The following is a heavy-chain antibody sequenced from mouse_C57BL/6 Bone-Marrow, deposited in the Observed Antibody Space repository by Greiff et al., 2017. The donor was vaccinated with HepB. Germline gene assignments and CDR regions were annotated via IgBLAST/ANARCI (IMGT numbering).Heavy chain of an antibody. CDR3: ARSLLRLYYYAMDY. V-gene: IGHV5-17*01. CDR1: GFTFSDYG. CDR2: ISSGSSTI. Sequence: EVQGVESGGGLVKPGGSLKLSCAASGFTFSDYGMHWVRQAPEKGLEWVAYISSGSSTIYYADTVKGRFTISRDNAKNTLFLQMTSLRSEDTAMYYCARSLLRLYYYAMDYWGQGTSVTVSS. J-gene: IGHJ4*01. D-gene: IGHD1-2*01.